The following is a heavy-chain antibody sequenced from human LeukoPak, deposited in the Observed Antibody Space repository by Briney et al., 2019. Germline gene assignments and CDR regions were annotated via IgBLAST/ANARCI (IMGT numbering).Heavy chain of an antibody. CDR2: ISISGGST. CDR3: ANEIRPNDH. CDR1: GFSFSGHW. J-gene: IGHJ4*02. V-gene: IGHV3-23*01. Sequence: GGSLRLSCTASGFSFSGHWMHWARQLPGKGLEWVSAISISGGSTYYADSVKGRFTISSDNSKNTLYLQMNSLRPEDTAVYYCANEIRPNDHWGQGTLVTVSS. D-gene: IGHD4-17*01.